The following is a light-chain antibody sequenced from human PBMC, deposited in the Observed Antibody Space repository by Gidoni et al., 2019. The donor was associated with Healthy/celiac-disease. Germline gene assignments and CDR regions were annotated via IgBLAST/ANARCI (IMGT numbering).Light chain of an antibody. CDR2: DVS. CDR3: CSDAGSYTL. CDR1: SSDVGGYNY. J-gene: IGLJ2*01. Sequence: QSALTPPRAVSGSPGQSVTISCTGTSSDVGGYNYVSWYQQHPGKALKLMIYDVSKRPSGVPDRFAGSKSGNTASLTIAGLQAEDEDDYYCCSDAGSYTLFGGGTKLTVL. V-gene: IGLV2-11*01.